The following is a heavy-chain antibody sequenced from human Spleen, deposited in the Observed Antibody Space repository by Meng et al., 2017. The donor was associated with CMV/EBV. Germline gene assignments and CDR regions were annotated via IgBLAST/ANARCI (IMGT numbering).Heavy chain of an antibody. D-gene: IGHD6-6*01. V-gene: IGHV1-69*02. CDR1: GGTFSSYT. J-gene: IGHJ5*02. CDR3: ARSMGVAARWWFDP. CDR2: IIPILGIA. Sequence: KASGGTFSSYTISWVRQAPGQGLEWMGRIIPILGIANYAQKFQGRVTITADKSTSTAYMDLTSLKSDDTAVYYCARSMGVAARWWFDPWGQGTLVTVSS.